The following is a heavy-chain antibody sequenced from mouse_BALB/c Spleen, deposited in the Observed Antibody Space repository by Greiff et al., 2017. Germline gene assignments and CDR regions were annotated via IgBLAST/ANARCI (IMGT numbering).Heavy chain of an antibody. D-gene: IGHD2-4*01. CDR1: GFNIKDTY. J-gene: IGHJ2*01. Sequence: VQLQQSGAELVKPGASVKLSCTASGFNIKDTYMHWVKQRPEQGLEWIGRIDPANGNTKYDPKFQGKATITADTSSNTAYLQLSSLTSEDTAVYYCARSIYYDYDGGDYWGQGTTLTVSS. V-gene: IGHV14-3*02. CDR2: IDPANGNT. CDR3: ARSIYYDYDGGDY.